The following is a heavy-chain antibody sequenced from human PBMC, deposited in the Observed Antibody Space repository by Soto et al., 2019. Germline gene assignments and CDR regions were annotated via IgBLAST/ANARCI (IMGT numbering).Heavy chain of an antibody. Sequence: QVQLQQWGAGLLKPSENLYLTCAVYGGSFSDYHWTLIRQPPGKGLEWIGELKHGGGTNWNPSLMSRLTTSANTSDSQFSLKRSSVTAADTAVYFCARMVGSYEDYHMDVWDTGTTVIDSS. CDR3: ARMVGSYEDYHMDV. V-gene: IGHV4-34*01. J-gene: IGHJ6*03. CDR2: LKHGGGT. D-gene: IGHD3-10*01. CDR1: GGSFSDYH.